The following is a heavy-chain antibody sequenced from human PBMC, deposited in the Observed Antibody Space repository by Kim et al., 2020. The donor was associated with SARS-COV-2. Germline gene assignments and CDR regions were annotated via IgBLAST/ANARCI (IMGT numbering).Heavy chain of an antibody. CDR2: IKSKTDGGTT. J-gene: IGHJ4*02. Sequence: GGSLRLSCAASGFTFSNAWMNWVRQAPGKGLEWVGRIKSKTDGGTTDYAAPVKGRFTISRDDSENTLYLQMNSLKTEDTAVYYCTTVGFTFGGVIVSYYFDYWGQGTLVTVSS. V-gene: IGHV3-15*01. D-gene: IGHD3-16*02. CDR3: TTVGFTFGGVIVSYYFDY. CDR1: GFTFSNAW.